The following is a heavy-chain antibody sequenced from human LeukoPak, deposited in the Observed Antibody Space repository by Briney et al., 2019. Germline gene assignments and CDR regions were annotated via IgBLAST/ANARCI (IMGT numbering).Heavy chain of an antibody. CDR1: GFTFSSYW. D-gene: IGHD1-26*01. V-gene: IGHV3-74*01. Sequence: GGSLRLSCAASGFTFSSYWMHWVRQAPGKGLVWVSRINRDGSTTTYADSVKGRFTISRDIAKNTLYLQMKSLRADDTAVYYCARVRSGSSAGNYGMDLWGQGTTVTVSS. CDR2: INRDGSTT. CDR3: ARVRSGSSAGNYGMDL. J-gene: IGHJ6*02.